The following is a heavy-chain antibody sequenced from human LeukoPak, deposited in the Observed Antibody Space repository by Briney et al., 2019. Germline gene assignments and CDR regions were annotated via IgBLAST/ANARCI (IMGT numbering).Heavy chain of an antibody. CDR3: ARDRFGELPHEN. Sequence: ASVKVSCKASGYTFTGYYLHWVRQAPGQGLEWMGWINPKSGGTNYARKFLGRVTMTRDTSISTAYMELSRLRSDDTAVYYCARDRFGELPHENWGQGTLVTVSS. CDR2: INPKSGGT. J-gene: IGHJ4*02. CDR1: GYTFTGYY. D-gene: IGHD3-10*01. V-gene: IGHV1-2*02.